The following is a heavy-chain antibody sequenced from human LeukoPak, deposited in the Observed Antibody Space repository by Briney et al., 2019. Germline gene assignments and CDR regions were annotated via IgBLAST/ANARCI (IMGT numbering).Heavy chain of an antibody. D-gene: IGHD3-22*01. V-gene: IGHV1-2*02. Sequence: SVKVSCKASGYAFTGYYMHWVRQAPGQGLEWMGWINPNSGGTNYAQKFQGRVTMTRDTSISTAYMELSRLRSDDTAVYYCAREYYYDSSGYYRLIVNWFDPWGQGTLVTVSS. CDR2: INPNSGGT. CDR3: AREYYYDSSGYYRLIVNWFDP. J-gene: IGHJ5*02. CDR1: GYAFTGYY.